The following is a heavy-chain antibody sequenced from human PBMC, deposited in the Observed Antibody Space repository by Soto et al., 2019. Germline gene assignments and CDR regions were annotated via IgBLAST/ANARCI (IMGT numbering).Heavy chain of an antibody. V-gene: IGHV1-18*01. D-gene: IGHD2-8*01. CDR2: ISAYNGNT. J-gene: IGHJ5*02. Sequence: ASVKVSCKASGYTFTSYGISWVRQAPGQGLEWMGWISAYNGNTNYAQKLQGRVTMTTDTSTSTAYMELRSLRSDDTAVYYCARDAEVDLMVPPSDPWGQGTLVTVSS. CDR1: GYTFTSYG. CDR3: ARDAEVDLMVPPSDP.